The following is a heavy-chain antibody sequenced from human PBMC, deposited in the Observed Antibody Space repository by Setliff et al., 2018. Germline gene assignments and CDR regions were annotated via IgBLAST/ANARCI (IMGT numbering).Heavy chain of an antibody. J-gene: IGHJ6*03. Sequence: GASVKVSCKASGYMFTTYAVSWIRQVPGQGFEWMGWINTNTGNPIYVQGFTGRFVFSLDTSVSTAYLHISGLKAEDTAVYYCARASRFGTVVYKGDYYMDVWGKGTTVTVSS. V-gene: IGHV7-4-1*02. CDR3: ARASRFGTVVYKGDYYMDV. CDR1: GYMFTTYA. D-gene: IGHD3-10*01. CDR2: INTNTGNP.